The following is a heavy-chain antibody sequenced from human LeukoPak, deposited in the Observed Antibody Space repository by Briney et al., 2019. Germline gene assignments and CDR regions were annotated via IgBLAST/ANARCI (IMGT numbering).Heavy chain of an antibody. Sequence: GGSLRLSCAASGFTFSSYAMHWVRQAPGKGLEWVAVISYDGSNKYYADSVKGRFTISRDNSKNTPYLQMNSLRAEDTAVYYCARDPERASGSSHYYYYYMDVWGKGTTVTVSS. CDR1: GFTFSSYA. V-gene: IGHV3-30*04. J-gene: IGHJ6*03. CDR3: ARDPERASGSSHYYYYYMDV. CDR2: ISYDGSNK. D-gene: IGHD1-26*01.